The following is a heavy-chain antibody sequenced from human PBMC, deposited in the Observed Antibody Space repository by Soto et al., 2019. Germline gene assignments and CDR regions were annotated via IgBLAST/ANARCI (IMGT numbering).Heavy chain of an antibody. V-gene: IGHV3-49*03. Sequence: PGGSLRLSCTASGFTFGDYAMSWFRQAPGKGLEWVGLIRNKAYGGTTEYAASVKGRFTISRDDSRGIAYLQMNSLKTEDTALYYCTRLQVQYMAANWGPGTLVTVSS. D-gene: IGHD4-4*01. CDR1: GFTFGDYA. CDR2: IRNKAYGGTT. CDR3: TRLQVQYMAAN. J-gene: IGHJ4*02.